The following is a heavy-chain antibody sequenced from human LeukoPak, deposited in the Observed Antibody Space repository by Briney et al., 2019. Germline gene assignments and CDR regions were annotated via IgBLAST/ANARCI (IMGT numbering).Heavy chain of an antibody. D-gene: IGHD4-17*01. CDR2: IWSDGTNK. J-gene: IGHJ4*02. CDR3: ARDNYGDYTIDY. Sequence: GGSLRLSCAASGFTFSTFGMHWVRQAPGKGLEWVAVIWSDGTNKYYGDSVKGRFTISRDNSQNSLFLQMNSLRAEDTAVYYCARDNYGDYTIDYWGQGTLVAVSS. CDR1: GFTFSTFG. V-gene: IGHV3-33*01.